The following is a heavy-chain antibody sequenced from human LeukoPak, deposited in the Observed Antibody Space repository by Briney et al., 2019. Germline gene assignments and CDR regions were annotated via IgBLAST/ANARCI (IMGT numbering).Heavy chain of an antibody. J-gene: IGHJ5*02. CDR1: GYTFTSYD. CDR2: MNPNSGNT. V-gene: IGHV1-8*01. D-gene: IGHD6-19*01. CDR3: ARDGIAVAGTGFDP. Sequence: ASVKVSCKASGYTFTSYDINWVRQATGQGLEWMGWMNPNSGNTGYAQKFQGRVTMTRNTSISTAYMELSSLRSEDTAVYYCARDGIAVAGTGFDPWGQGTLVTVSS.